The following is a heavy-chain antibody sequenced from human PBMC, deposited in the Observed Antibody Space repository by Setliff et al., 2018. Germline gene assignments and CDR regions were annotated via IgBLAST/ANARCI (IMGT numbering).Heavy chain of an antibody. V-gene: IGHV4-59*02. CDR1: GASVSSHY. D-gene: IGHD3-10*01. CDR3: ARGGSLFDP. Sequence: SETLSLTCNVSGASVSSHYWDWIRQPPGKGLEWIGFISYSGITTYSVSLKSRVSISVDTSKNQLSLTLSSVTAADTAVYYCARGGSLFDPWGQGTLVTVSS. J-gene: IGHJ5*02. CDR2: ISYSGIT.